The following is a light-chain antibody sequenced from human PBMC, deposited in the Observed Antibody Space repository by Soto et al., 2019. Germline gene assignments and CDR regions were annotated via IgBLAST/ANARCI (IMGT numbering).Light chain of an antibody. CDR1: ALPKQY. J-gene: IGLJ2*01. CDR2: KDS. CDR3: QSGDSSGSVV. V-gene: IGLV3-25*03. Sequence: SYELTQPPSVSVSPGQTARITCSGDALPKQYAYWYQQKPGQAPVVVMHKDSERPSGIPERFSGSSSGSTVTLTISGVQAEDESDYYCQSGDSSGSVVFGGGTKLTVL.